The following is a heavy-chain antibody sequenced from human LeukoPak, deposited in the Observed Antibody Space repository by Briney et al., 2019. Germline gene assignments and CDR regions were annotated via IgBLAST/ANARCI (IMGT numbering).Heavy chain of an antibody. V-gene: IGHV1-69*13. CDR1: GGTFSSYA. Sequence: SVKVSCKASGGTFSSYAISWVRQAPRQGLEWMGGIIPIFGTANYAQKFQGRVTITADESTSTAYMELSSLRSEDTAVYYCARNPIRGYYNDYWGQGTLVTVSS. D-gene: IGHD3-3*01. J-gene: IGHJ4*02. CDR3: ARNPIRGYYNDY. CDR2: IIPIFGTA.